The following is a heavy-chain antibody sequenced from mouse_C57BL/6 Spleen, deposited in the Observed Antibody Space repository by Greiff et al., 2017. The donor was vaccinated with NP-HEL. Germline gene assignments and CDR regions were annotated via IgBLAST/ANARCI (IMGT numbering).Heavy chain of an antibody. V-gene: IGHV5-4*01. CDR3: ARDWDGAFAY. D-gene: IGHD4-1*01. CDR2: ISDGGSYT. Sequence: EVKMVESGGGLVKPGGSLKLSCAASGFTFSSYAMSWVRQTPEKRLEWVATISDGGSYTYYPDNVKGRFTISRDNAKNNLYLQMSHLKSEDTAMYYCARDWDGAFAYWGQGTLVTVSA. CDR1: GFTFSSYA. J-gene: IGHJ3*01.